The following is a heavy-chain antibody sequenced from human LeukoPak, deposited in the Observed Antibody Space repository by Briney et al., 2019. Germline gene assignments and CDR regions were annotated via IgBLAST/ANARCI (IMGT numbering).Heavy chain of an antibody. CDR1: GYTFTGYY. D-gene: IGHD6-19*01. V-gene: IGHV1-2*02. CDR2: INPNSGGT. J-gene: IGHJ4*02. Sequence: ASVKVSCKASGYTFTGYYMHWVRQAPGQGLEWMGWINPNSGGTNYAQKFQGRVTMTRDTSISTAYMELSRLRSDDTAVYYCAREIRGVGIAVAGIDDYWGQGTLVTVSS. CDR3: AREIRGVGIAVAGIDDY.